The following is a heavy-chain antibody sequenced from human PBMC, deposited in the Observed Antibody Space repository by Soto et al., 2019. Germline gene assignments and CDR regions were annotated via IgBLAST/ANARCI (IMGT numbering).Heavy chain of an antibody. J-gene: IGHJ4*02. Sequence: PSETLSLTCTVSGGSISSYYWSWIRQPPGKGLEWIGYIYYSGSTNCNPSLKSRVTISVDTSKNQFSLKLSSVTAADTAVYYCASLNFNYGDGGYWGRGTLVTVSS. CDR2: IYYSGST. D-gene: IGHD4-17*01. V-gene: IGHV4-59*01. CDR3: ASLNFNYGDGGY. CDR1: GGSISSYY.